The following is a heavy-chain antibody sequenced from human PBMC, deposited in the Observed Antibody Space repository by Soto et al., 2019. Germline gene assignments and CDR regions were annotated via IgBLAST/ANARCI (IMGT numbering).Heavy chain of an antibody. D-gene: IGHD3-3*01. V-gene: IGHV1-69*02. Sequence: ASVKVSCKASGGTFSSYTISWVRQAPGQGLEWMGRIIPILGIANYAQKFQGRVTITADKSTSTAYMELSSLRSEDTAVYYCARPAYDFWSGRSPSAFDIWGQGTMVTVSS. J-gene: IGHJ3*02. CDR1: GGTFSSYT. CDR2: IIPILGIA. CDR3: ARPAYDFWSGRSPSAFDI.